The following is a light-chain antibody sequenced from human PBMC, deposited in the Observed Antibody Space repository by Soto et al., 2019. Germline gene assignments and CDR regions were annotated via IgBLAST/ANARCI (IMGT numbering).Light chain of an antibody. Sequence: EIVMTQSPATLSVSPGERATLSCRASQSVSSNLAWYQQKPGQAPRLLIYGASTRATGIPARFSGSGSGTELTLTLSSLQSEDFAIYFCQQYNNWPPDRTFGQGTKVEMK. V-gene: IGKV3-15*01. CDR1: QSVSSN. CDR2: GAS. CDR3: QQYNNWPPDRT. J-gene: IGKJ1*01.